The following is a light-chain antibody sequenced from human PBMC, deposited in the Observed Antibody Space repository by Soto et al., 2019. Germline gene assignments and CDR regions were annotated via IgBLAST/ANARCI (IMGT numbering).Light chain of an antibody. Sequence: DIQMTQSPSPLSASVGDRVTITCRASQGISSSLAWYQQKPGNAPKLLIYAASTLQSGVPSRFSGSGSGTDFTLTISSLQPEDFATYYCEKYDSVPWTFGPGTKVEIK. V-gene: IGKV1-27*01. CDR2: AAS. CDR3: EKYDSVPWT. CDR1: QGISSS. J-gene: IGKJ3*01.